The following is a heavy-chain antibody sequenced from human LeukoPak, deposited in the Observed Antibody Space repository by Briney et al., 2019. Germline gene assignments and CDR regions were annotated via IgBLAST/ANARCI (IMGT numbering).Heavy chain of an antibody. CDR1: GGSISSSSYY. Sequence: SETLSLTCTVSGGSISSSSYYWGWIRQPPGKGLEWIGSIYYRGSTYYNPSLKSRVTISVDTSKNQFTLKLSSVTAADTAVYYCARHRWRDYYGSGSYKSAFDIWGQGTMVTVSS. CDR2: IYYRGST. V-gene: IGHV4-39*01. J-gene: IGHJ3*02. D-gene: IGHD3-10*01. CDR3: ARHRWRDYYGSGSYKSAFDI.